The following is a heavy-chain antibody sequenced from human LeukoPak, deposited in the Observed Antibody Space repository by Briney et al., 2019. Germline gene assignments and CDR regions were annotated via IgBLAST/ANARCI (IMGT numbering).Heavy chain of an antibody. V-gene: IGHV3-72*01. CDR3: TRVGYYDFLTGYSVDAFDV. D-gene: IGHD3-9*01. J-gene: IGHJ3*01. CDR2: IRKKVNSHST. Sequence: PGGSLRLSCVASGFTFSDHHMDWVRQAPGEGLEWVGRIRKKVNSHSTVYAASVKGRFTISRLDSENSVLLQMNSLKTEDTAIYYCTRVGYYDFLTGYSVDAFDVWGQGTMVTVSS. CDR1: GFTFSDHH.